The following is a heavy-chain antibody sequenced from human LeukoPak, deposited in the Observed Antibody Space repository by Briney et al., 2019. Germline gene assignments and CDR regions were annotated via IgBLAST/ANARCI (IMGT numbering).Heavy chain of an antibody. CDR3: AREIVYYDFWSGYPVDY. CDR1: GGSISSSSYY. J-gene: IGHJ4*02. CDR2: IYYSGST. V-gene: IGHV4-39*07. Sequence: SETLSLTCTVSGGSISSSSYYWGWIRQPPGKGLEWIGSIYYSGSTYYNPSLKSRVTISVDTSKNQFSLKLSSVTAADTAVYYCAREIVYYDFWSGYPVDYWGQGTLVTVSS. D-gene: IGHD3-3*01.